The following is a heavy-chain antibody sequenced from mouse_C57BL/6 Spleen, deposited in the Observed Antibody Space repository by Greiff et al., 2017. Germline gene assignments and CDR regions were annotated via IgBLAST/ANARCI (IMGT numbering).Heavy chain of an antibody. CDR2: IDPSDSYT. V-gene: IGHV1-50*01. J-gene: IGHJ4*01. CDR3: ARRASTGSAMDY. D-gene: IGHD4-1*02. CDR1: GYTFTSYW. Sequence: QVQLQQPGAELVKPGASVKLSCKASGYTFTSYWMQWVKQRPGQGLEWIGEIDPSDSYTNYNQKFKGKATLTVDTSSSTAYMQLSSLTSEDSSVYYCARRASTGSAMDYWGQGTSVTVSS.